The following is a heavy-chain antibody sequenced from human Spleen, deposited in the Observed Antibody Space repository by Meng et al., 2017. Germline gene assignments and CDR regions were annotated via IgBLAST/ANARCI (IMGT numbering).Heavy chain of an antibody. V-gene: IGHV3-53*04. J-gene: IGHJ4*02. CDR2: IYSGGST. D-gene: IGHD1-14*01. CDR1: GFTVSSNY. CDR3: ARVGTTVLTSDY. Sequence: GESLKISCAASGFTVSSNYMSWVRQAPGKGLEWVSVIYSGGSTYYADSVKGRFTISRHNSRNTLDLQMNNLRAEDTALYYCARVGTTVLTSDYWGQGTLVTVSS.